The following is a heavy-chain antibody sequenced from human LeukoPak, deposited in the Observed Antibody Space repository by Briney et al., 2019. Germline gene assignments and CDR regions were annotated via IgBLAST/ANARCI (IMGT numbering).Heavy chain of an antibody. Sequence: SETLSLTCTVSGGSISSYYWNWIRQPPGKGLEWIGYIYYSGTTNYNPSLRSRVTISVDTSKNQFSLKLSSVTAADTAVYYCARLTSTWWTFDDWGQGTLVTVSS. CDR3: ARLTSTWWTFDD. V-gene: IGHV4-59*08. CDR2: IYYSGTT. J-gene: IGHJ4*02. D-gene: IGHD2-2*01. CDR1: GGSISSYY.